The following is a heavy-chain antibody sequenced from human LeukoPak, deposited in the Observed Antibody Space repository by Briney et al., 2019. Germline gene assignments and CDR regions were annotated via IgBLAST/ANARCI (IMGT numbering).Heavy chain of an antibody. D-gene: IGHD5-18*01. CDR2: IIPILGIA. J-gene: IGHJ4*02. V-gene: IGHV1-69*04. CDR1: GGTFSSYA. Sequence: SVKVSCKASGGTFSSYAISWVRQAPGQGLEWMGRIIPILGIANYAQKFQGRVTITADKSTSTAYMELSSLRSDDTAVYYCARSGYSYSPFDYWGQGTLVTVSS. CDR3: ARSGYSYSPFDY.